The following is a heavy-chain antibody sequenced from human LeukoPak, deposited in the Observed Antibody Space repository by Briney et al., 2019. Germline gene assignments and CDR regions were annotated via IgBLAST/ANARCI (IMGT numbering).Heavy chain of an antibody. CDR1: GYTFTGYY. J-gene: IGHJ6*03. CDR3: ARGGYGSGSQYYMDV. Sequence: ASVKVSCKASGYTFTGYYMHWVRQAPGQGLEWMGWINPNSGGTNYAQKVQGRVTMTRDTSISTAYMELSRLRSDDTAVYYCARGGYGSGSQYYMDVWGKGTTVTVSS. V-gene: IGHV1-2*02. D-gene: IGHD3-10*01. CDR2: INPNSGGT.